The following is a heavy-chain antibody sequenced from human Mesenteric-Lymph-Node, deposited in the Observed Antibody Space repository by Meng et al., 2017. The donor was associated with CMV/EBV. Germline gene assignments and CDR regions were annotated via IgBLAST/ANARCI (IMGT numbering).Heavy chain of an antibody. CDR3: ARDNVNPEGFDP. J-gene: IGHJ5*02. CDR2: INPNSGVS. V-gene: IGHV1-2*06. D-gene: IGHD2/OR15-2a*01. Sequence: QVKLVQSRAEVGKPGASVMVSCKTSGYTFTDFYIHWVRQAPGQGLEWMGRINPNSGVSNSAQNFQGRVTMTRDTSISTAYMELVRLTSDDTAVYYCARDNVNPEGFDPWGQGTLVTVSS. CDR1: GYTFTDFY.